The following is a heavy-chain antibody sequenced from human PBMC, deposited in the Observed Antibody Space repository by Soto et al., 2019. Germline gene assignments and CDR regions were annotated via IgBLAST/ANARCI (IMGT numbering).Heavy chain of an antibody. CDR1: GYTFSRYG. CDR2: ISGYNGDT. D-gene: IGHD2-8*01. CDR3: AKNGQPPYYYYGLDV. Sequence: QGQLVQSGGEVKKPGASVKVSCKASGYTFSRYGISWVRQAPGQGLEWMGWISGYNGDTNYAQKFQGRVTMTIDTSTTTAYMELRVLTSDDTAIYYCAKNGQPPYYYYGLDVWGQGTTVTVSS. V-gene: IGHV1-18*01. J-gene: IGHJ6*01.